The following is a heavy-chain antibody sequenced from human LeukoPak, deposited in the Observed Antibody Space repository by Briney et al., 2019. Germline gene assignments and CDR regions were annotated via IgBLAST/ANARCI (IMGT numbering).Heavy chain of an antibody. CDR3: ARGEYSSSSGYFDY. V-gene: IGHV3-53*01. CDR2: IYSGGST. Sequence: GGSLRLSCAASGFTVSSNYMSWVRQAPGKGLEWVSVIYSGGSTYYADSVKGRFTISRDNSKNTLYLQMNSLRAEDTAVYYCARGEYSSSSGYFDYWGQGTLVTVSS. CDR1: GFTVSSNY. J-gene: IGHJ4*02. D-gene: IGHD6-6*01.